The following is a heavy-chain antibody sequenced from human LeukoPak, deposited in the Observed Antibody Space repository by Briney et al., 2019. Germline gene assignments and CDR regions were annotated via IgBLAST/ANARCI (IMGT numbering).Heavy chain of an antibody. Sequence: GGSLRLSCAASAFTFSSYAMSWVRQAPGKGLEWVSAISGGGYTTYYADSVKGRFTISRDNSKNTLYLQMNSLRAEDTAVYFCARDPWEGQWLVLDYYYYYGMDVWGQGTTVTVSS. CDR1: AFTFSSYA. CDR3: ARDPWEGQWLVLDYYYYYGMDV. J-gene: IGHJ6*02. V-gene: IGHV3-23*01. D-gene: IGHD6-19*01. CDR2: ISGGGYTT.